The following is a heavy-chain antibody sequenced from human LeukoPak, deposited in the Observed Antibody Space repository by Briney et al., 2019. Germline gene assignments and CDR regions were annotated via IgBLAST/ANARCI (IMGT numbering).Heavy chain of an antibody. V-gene: IGHV4-34*01. CDR2: INHSGGT. CDR3: ARRVEYSSSWYYKVFDY. D-gene: IGHD6-13*01. CDR1: GGSFSGYY. J-gene: IGHJ4*02. Sequence: SETLSLTCAVYGGSFSGYYWSWIRQPPGKGLEWIGEINHSGGTNYNPSLKSRVTISVDTSKNRFSLKLSSVTAADTAVYYCARRVEYSSSWYYKVFDYWGQGTLVTVSS.